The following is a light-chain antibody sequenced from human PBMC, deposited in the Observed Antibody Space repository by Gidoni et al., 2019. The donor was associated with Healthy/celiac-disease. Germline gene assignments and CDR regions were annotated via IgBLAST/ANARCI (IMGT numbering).Light chain of an antibody. Sequence: DIVMTQSPLSLPVTPGEPASISCRYSQSLLHSNGYNYLDWYLQKPGQSPQLLIYLGSNRASGVPDRFSGSGSGTEFTLKISRVEAEDVGVYYCMQALQTPITFGQGTRLEIK. CDR3: MQALQTPIT. CDR1: QSLLHSNGYNY. V-gene: IGKV2-28*01. J-gene: IGKJ5*01. CDR2: LGS.